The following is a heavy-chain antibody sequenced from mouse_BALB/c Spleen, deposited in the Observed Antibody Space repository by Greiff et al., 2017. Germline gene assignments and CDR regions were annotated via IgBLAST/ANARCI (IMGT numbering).Heavy chain of an antibody. J-gene: IGHJ4*01. CDR2: ISSGGSYT. CDR3: ARDENYGYGNAMDY. Sequence: EVQGVESGGGLVKPGGSLKLSCAASGFTFSSYAMSWVRQSPEKRLEWVAEISSGGSYTYYPDTVTGRFTISRDNAKNTLYLEMSSLRSEDTAMYYCARDENYGYGNAMDYWGQGTSVTVSS. V-gene: IGHV5-9-4*01. CDR1: GFTFSSYA. D-gene: IGHD1-2*01.